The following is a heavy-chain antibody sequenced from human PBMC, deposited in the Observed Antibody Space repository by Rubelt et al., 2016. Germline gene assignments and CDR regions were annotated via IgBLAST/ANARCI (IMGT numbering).Heavy chain of an antibody. CDR2: FDPEDGET. J-gene: IGHJ4*02. Sequence: QVQLVQSGAEVKKPGASVKVSCKVSGYTLTELSMHWVRQAPGKGLEWMGGFDPEDGETIYAQKFQGRVTMTEDTSTGPAYMELSSLRSEDTAVYYCATVSCSGGSCYSLSLGYWGQGTLVTVSS. D-gene: IGHD2-15*01. V-gene: IGHV1-24*01. CDR3: ATVSCSGGSCYSLSLGY. CDR1: GYTLTELS.